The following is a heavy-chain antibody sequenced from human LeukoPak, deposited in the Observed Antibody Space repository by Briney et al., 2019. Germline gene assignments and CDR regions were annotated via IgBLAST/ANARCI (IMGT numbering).Heavy chain of an antibody. D-gene: IGHD3-22*01. CDR1: GYTFTDYY. CDR3: ARDRVERPYYYDSSGYYGWWFDP. CDR2: INPDTGAT. Sequence: ASVKVSCKASGYTFTDYYIHWVRQAPGQVLEWMGWINPDTGATNFAQKFLGRVTLTRDTSITTAYMEVNSLTSDDTAVYYCARDRVERPYYYDSSGYYGWWFDPWGQGTLVTVSS. V-gene: IGHV1-2*02. J-gene: IGHJ5*02.